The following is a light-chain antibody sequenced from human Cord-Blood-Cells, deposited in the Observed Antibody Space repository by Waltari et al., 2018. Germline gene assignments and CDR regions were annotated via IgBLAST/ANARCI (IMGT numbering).Light chain of an antibody. V-gene: IGLV2-14*01. J-gene: IGLJ2*01. Sequence: QSALTQPASVSGSPGQSIPIPCTGTSSDVGGYNSVSWYQQHPGKAPKLMIYEVSNRPSGVSNRFSGSKSGNTASLTISGLQAEDEADYYCSSYTSSSTLVFGGGTKLTVL. CDR2: EVS. CDR1: SSDVGGYNS. CDR3: SSYTSSSTLV.